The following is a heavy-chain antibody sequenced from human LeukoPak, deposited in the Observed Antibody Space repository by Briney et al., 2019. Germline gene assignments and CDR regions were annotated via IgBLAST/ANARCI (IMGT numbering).Heavy chain of an antibody. J-gene: IGHJ5*02. CDR3: ARAGGYCSGGSCYRGYSWFDP. CDR2: ILYNGSNK. D-gene: IGHD2-15*01. Sequence: PGGSLRLSWAASGFTFSSSGMHWVRQAPGKGLEWVAVILYNGSNKYYADSVKGRFTISRGNSKNTLYLQMNSLRVEDTAVYYCARAGGYCSGGSCYRGYSWFDPWGQGTLVTVSS. CDR1: GFTFSSSG. V-gene: IGHV3-33*01.